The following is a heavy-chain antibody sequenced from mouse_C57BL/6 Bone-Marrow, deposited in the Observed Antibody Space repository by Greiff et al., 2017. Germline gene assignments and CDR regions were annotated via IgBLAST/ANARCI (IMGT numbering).Heavy chain of an antibody. CDR1: GYTFTSYW. J-gene: IGHJ3*01. CDR3: AIGYGNICAY. D-gene: IGHD2-10*02. Sequence: QVQLQQPGAELVKPGASVKVSCKASGYTFTSYWMHWVKQRPGQGLEWIGWIHPSDSDTNSNQKFKGKATLTVDKSSSTAYMQLSSLTSADAAGDYCAIGYGNICAYWGQGTMVTVSA. CDR2: IHPSDSDT. V-gene: IGHV1-74*01.